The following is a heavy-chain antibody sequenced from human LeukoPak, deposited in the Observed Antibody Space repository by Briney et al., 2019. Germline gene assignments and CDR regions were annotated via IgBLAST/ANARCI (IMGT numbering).Heavy chain of an antibody. Sequence: SETLSLTCTVSGGSINSYYWSWIRQPPGKGLEWIGYIYYSGSTNYNPSLKSRVTISVDTSKNQFSLRLSSVTAADTAVYYCARLRAAGPKRLYYYYYMDVWGKGTTVTISS. CDR2: IYYSGST. V-gene: IGHV4-59*12. J-gene: IGHJ6*03. CDR3: ARLRAAGPKRLYYYYYMDV. CDR1: GGSINSYY. D-gene: IGHD6-13*01.